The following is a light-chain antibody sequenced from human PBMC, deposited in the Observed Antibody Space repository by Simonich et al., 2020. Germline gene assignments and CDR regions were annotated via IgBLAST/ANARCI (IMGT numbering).Light chain of an antibody. CDR1: SSDVGGYNY. Sequence: QSALTQPASVSGSPGQSITISCTGNSSDVGGYNYVSWYQQHPGKAPKLMIYEGSKRPPGVSNRFSGSKSGNTASLTISGLQAEDEADYYCCSYAGSSTLVFGGGTKLTVL. CDR3: CSYAGSSTLV. CDR2: EGS. J-gene: IGLJ3*02. V-gene: IGLV2-23*01.